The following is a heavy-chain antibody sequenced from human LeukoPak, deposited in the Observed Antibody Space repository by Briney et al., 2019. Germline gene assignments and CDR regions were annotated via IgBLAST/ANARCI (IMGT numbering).Heavy chain of an antibody. D-gene: IGHD4-17*01. V-gene: IGHV3-30*18. CDR1: GFTFSSYA. CDR2: ISYDGSNK. Sequence: PGGSPRLSCEASGFTFSSYAMHWVRQAPGKGLEWVAVISYDGSNKYYADSVKGRFTISRDNSKNTLYLQMNSLRAEDTAVYYCAKLGDYGDYFLLSHYYYGMDVWGQGTTVTVSS. J-gene: IGHJ6*02. CDR3: AKLGDYGDYFLLSHYYYGMDV.